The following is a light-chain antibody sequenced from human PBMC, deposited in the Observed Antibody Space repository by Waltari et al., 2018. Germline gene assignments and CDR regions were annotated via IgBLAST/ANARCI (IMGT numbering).Light chain of an antibody. CDR1: RHDVGGYGY. J-gene: IGLJ1*01. CDR3: SSHTSTVPHV. CDR2: EVS. Sequence: QSALTQPASVSGSPGQSITISCPGTRHDVGGYGYVSWYQQYPGRAPKLIIYEVSYRPSGISTRFSGSKSGNTASLTISGLQADDEADYYCSSHTSTVPHVFGTGTRVTV. V-gene: IGLV2-14*01.